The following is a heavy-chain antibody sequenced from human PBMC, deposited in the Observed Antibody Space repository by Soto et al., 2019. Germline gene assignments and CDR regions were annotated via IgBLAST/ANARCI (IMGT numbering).Heavy chain of an antibody. CDR1: GFIFNSYG. D-gene: IGHD1-20*01. CDR2: LSGGGGAT. CDR3: AKPAVTGLTRAAFDV. V-gene: IGHV3-23*04. J-gene: IGHJ3*01. Sequence: EVQLVESGGDLVQPGESLRLACIASGFIFNSYGMSWVRQAPGKGLEWVSALSGGGGATYYRDSVKDRFTISRDNSKNTLYLQLDNLRPEDTAVYYCAKPAVTGLTRAAFDVWGPGTKVTVSS.